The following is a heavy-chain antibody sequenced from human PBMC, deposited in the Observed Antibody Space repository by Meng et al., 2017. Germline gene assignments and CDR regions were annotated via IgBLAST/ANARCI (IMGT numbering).Heavy chain of an antibody. V-gene: IGHV3-23*01. CDR1: GFTFSSYA. Sequence: GESLKISCAASGFTFSSYAMSWVRQAPGKGLEWVSAISGSGGSTHYADSVKGRFTISRDNSKNTLYLQMNSLRAEDTAVYYCAKGLITMVRGVIITPQYFDYWGQGTLVTVSS. D-gene: IGHD3-10*01. CDR3: AKGLITMVRGVIITPQYFDY. CDR2: ISGSGGST. J-gene: IGHJ4*02.